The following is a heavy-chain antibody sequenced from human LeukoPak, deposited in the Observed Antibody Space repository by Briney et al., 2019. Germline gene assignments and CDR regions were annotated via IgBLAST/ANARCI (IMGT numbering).Heavy chain of an antibody. CDR2: ISYDGYNK. J-gene: IGHJ6*02. CDR3: ARRGVMDV. CDR1: GFSLSSYD. Sequence: PGRSLRLSCAASGFSLSSYDMYWVRQAPGKGLEWLAFISYDGYNKDYADSVRGRFTISRDTSKGTLYLQLNSLKTTDTAIHYCARRGVMDVWGRGTSVTVSS. D-gene: IGHD3-16*01. V-gene: IGHV3-30*14.